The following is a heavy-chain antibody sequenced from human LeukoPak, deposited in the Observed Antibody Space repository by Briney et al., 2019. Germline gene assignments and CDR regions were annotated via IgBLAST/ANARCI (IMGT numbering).Heavy chain of an antibody. CDR1: GFTFSSYG. CDR2: ISYDGTNK. J-gene: IGHJ4*02. V-gene: IGHV3-30*18. Sequence: GGSLRLSCAASGFTFSSYGMHGVRQAPGKGLEWVAVISYDGTNKDYADSVKGRFTISRDNSKNTLFLQMNSLRTEDTAVYYCAKDRGWNGAFDHWGQGTLVTVSS. CDR3: AKDRGWNGAFDH. D-gene: IGHD1-1*01.